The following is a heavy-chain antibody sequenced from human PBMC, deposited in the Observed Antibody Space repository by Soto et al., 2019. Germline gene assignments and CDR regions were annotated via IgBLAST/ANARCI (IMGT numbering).Heavy chain of an antibody. V-gene: IGHV3-30*03. J-gene: IGHJ4*02. CDR2: ISIRGGDE. Sequence: VQLVESGGGVVQPGKSLRLSCAASGFTFSSYAMHWARQAPGKGLEWVTVISIRGGDEYYAESVRGRFTISRDDSKNTLYLQMDSLRVEDTAVYYCARGTIVARQHLDYWVQGTLVTVSS. CDR3: ARGTIVARQHLDY. CDR1: GFTFSSYA. D-gene: IGHD6-6*01.